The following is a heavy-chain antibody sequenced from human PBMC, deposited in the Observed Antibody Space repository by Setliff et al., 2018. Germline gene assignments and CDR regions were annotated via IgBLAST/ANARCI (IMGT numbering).Heavy chain of an antibody. CDR2: IYYSGST. Sequence: SETLSLTCTVSGGSISSSSYYWGWIRQPPWKGLEWIGSIYYSGSTYYNPSLKSRVTISVDTSKNQFSLKLSSVTAADTAVYYCARLSQGDGYNYRYYFDYWGQGTLVTVSS. D-gene: IGHD1-1*01. V-gene: IGHV4-39*01. CDR1: GGSISSSSYY. CDR3: ARLSQGDGYNYRYYFDY. J-gene: IGHJ4*02.